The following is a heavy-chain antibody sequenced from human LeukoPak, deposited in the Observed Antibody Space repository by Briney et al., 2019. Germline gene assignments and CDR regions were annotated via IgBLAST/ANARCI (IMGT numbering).Heavy chain of an antibody. Sequence: ASVKVSSKASGGTFSSYAISWVRPAPGQGREWMGRIIPILGIANYAQKFQGRVTITADKSTSTAYMELSSLRSEDTAVYYCARDDTAVNGDWGQGTLVTVSS. V-gene: IGHV1-69*04. CDR1: GGTFSSYA. CDR3: ARDDTAVNGD. CDR2: IIPILGIA. D-gene: IGHD3-10*01. J-gene: IGHJ4*02.